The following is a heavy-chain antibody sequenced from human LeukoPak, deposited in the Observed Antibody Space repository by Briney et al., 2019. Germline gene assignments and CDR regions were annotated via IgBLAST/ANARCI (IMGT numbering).Heavy chain of an antibody. CDR2: ISGSGGST. Sequence: GGSLRLSCAASGLTFTNYAMSWVRQAPGKGLEWVSAISGSGGSTFYADSVKGRFTISRDNSKNTLYLQMNSLRAEDTAVYYCSKDHRSGGYADKYFDYWGQGTLVTVSS. D-gene: IGHD6-19*01. CDR3: SKDHRSGGYADKYFDY. V-gene: IGHV3-23*01. CDR1: GLTFTNYA. J-gene: IGHJ4*02.